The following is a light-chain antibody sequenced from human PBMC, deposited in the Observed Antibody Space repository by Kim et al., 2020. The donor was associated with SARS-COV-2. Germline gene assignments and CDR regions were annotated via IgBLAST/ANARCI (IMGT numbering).Light chain of an antibody. Sequence: EIVLTQSPGTLSLSPGERATLSCRASQSVSSSYLAWYQQKPGQPPRLLIAGASSRATGIPDRFSGSGSGTDFTLTISRLEPEDFALYYCQQYGGSPITFGQGTQLEIK. V-gene: IGKV3-20*01. CDR2: GAS. J-gene: IGKJ5*01. CDR1: QSVSSSY. CDR3: QQYGGSPIT.